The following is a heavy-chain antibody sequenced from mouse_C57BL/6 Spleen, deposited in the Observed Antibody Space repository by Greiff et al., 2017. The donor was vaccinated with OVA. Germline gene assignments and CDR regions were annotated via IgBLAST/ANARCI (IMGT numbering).Heavy chain of an antibody. J-gene: IGHJ4*01. Sequence: QVQLQQPGAELVMPGASVKLSCKASGYTFTSYWMHWVKQRPGQGLEWIGEIDPSASYTNYNQKFKGKSTLTVDKSSSTAVMQLSSLTSEDSAVYYCARGNYGNSLYAMDYWGQGTSVTVSS. V-gene: IGHV1-69*01. CDR3: ARGNYGNSLYAMDY. D-gene: IGHD2-1*01. CDR2: IDPSASYT. CDR1: GYTFTSYW.